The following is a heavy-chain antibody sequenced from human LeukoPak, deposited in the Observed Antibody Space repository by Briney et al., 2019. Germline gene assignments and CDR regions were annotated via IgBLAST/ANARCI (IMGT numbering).Heavy chain of an antibody. CDR3: ARAMPYFYGSIAVPGTIDY. CDR1: GETFIHNF. CDR2: INHSGST. Sequence: SETLSLTRAVDGETFIHNFWTWIRQPPGKGLEWIGQINHSGSTYYNPSLKSRVTILVDTSKNQFSLKLTSVTAADTAVYYCARAMPYFYGSIAVPGTIDYWGQGILVTVSS. J-gene: IGHJ4*02. V-gene: IGHV4-34*01. D-gene: IGHD6-19*01.